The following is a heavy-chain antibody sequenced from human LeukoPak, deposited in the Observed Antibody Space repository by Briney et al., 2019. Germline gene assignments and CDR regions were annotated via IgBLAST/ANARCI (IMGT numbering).Heavy chain of an antibody. D-gene: IGHD6-6*01. CDR2: IYTSGST. CDR1: GGSISSGSYY. Sequence: SQTLSLTCTVSGGSISSGSYYWSWIRQPAGKGLEWIGRIYTSGSTNFNPSLKSRVSISLDTSQNQFSLKMSTVTAADTAVYYCAREGAARNFDYWGQGILVTVSS. J-gene: IGHJ4*02. CDR3: AREGAARNFDY. V-gene: IGHV4-61*02.